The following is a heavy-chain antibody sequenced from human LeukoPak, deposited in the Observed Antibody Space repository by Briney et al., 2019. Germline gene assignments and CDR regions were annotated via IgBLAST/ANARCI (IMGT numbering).Heavy chain of an antibody. J-gene: IGHJ5*02. D-gene: IGHD3-22*01. CDR2: IYSGGRT. Sequence: GGSLRLSCAASGFTVSSNYMSWVRQAPGKGLEWVSVIYSGGRTYYADSVKGRFTISRDNSKNTLYLQMNSLRAEDTAVYYCARDKRKYYYDSSGYSGLGWFDPWGQGTLVTVSS. V-gene: IGHV3-53*01. CDR1: GFTVSSNY. CDR3: ARDKRKYYYDSSGYSGLGWFDP.